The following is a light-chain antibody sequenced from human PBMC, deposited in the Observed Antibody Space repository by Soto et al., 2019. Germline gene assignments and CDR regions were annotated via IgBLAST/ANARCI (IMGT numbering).Light chain of an antibody. CDR2: DVS. CDR3: QHYGSPPFT. V-gene: IGKV3-20*01. CDR1: QSVTSNS. Sequence: ELVLTLSPGTLSLSPGESATLSCRASQSVTSNSLAWYQHKPGQAPRLLIYDVSSRATGIPDRFSGSRSGSDFTLSISRLEPEDFAVYYCQHYGSPPFTFGPGTRVDIK. J-gene: IGKJ3*01.